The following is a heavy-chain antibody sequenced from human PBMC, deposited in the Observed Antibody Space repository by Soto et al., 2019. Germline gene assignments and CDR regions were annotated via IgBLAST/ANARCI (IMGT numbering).Heavy chain of an antibody. CDR2: IYYSGST. J-gene: IGHJ6*03. CDR3: ARRLSSSGGAYCYYMDV. Sequence: PSETLSLTCTVSGGSISSYYWSWIRQPPGKGLEWIGYIYYSGSTNYNPSLKSRVTISVDTSKNQFSLKLSSVTAADTAVYYCARRLSSSGGAYCYYMDVWGKGTTVTVSS. V-gene: IGHV4-59*08. D-gene: IGHD6-6*01. CDR1: GGSISSYY.